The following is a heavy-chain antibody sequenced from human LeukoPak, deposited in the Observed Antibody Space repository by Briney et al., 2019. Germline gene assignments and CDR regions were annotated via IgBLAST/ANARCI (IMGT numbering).Heavy chain of an antibody. V-gene: IGHV4-39*01. CDR3: ARHSSGWYYYYYYMDV. CDR1: GGSISSSSYY. Sequence: NPSETLSLTCTVSGGSISSSSYYWGWIRQPPGKGLERIGSIYYSGSTYYNPSLKSRVTISVDTSKNQFSLKLSSVTAADTAVYYCARHSSGWYYYYYYMDVWGKGTTVTVSS. J-gene: IGHJ6*03. D-gene: IGHD6-19*01. CDR2: IYYSGST.